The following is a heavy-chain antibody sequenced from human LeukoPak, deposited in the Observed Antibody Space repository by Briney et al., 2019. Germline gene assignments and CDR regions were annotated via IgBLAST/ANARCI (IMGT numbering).Heavy chain of an antibody. V-gene: IGHV3-7*01. J-gene: IGHJ4*02. CDR2: IKQDGSEK. CDR1: GFTFSGYW. CDR3: ARQGDYNPDY. D-gene: IGHD4-17*01. Sequence: HPGGSLRLSCAASGFTFSGYWMTWVRQAPGKGLEWVANIKQDGSEKNYVDSVKGRFTISRDNAKNSLYLQMNSLRAEDTAVYYCARQGDYNPDYWGQGTLVTVSS.